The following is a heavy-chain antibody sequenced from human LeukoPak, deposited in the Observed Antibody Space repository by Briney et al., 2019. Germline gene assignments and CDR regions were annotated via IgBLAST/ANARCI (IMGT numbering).Heavy chain of an antibody. CDR3: ARAIPAYSSGWFCDAFDI. J-gene: IGHJ3*02. Sequence: KTSETLSLTCTVSGYSVSNDYFWGWIRQPPGEGLEWLGCVYHSGNTYYTPSLKSRVTISIDTSKNQFSLKLTSVTAADTAAYYCARAIPAYSSGWFCDAFDIWGQGTMVTVPS. D-gene: IGHD6-19*01. CDR1: GYSVSNDYF. V-gene: IGHV4-38-2*02. CDR2: VYHSGNT.